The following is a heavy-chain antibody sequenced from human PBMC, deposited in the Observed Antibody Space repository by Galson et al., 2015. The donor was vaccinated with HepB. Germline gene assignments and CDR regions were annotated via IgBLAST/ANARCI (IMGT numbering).Heavy chain of an antibody. D-gene: IGHD1-26*01. Sequence: SLRLSCAASGFTFSNYWMNWVRQAPGKGLEWVGRIKSKTDGRTKDYAAPVKGRVTISRDDAKHTLYLQMNSLKTEDTDVYYCTTDDSGSYDQGGSYYYGMDVWGQVTTVTVSS. V-gene: IGHV3-15*07. CDR1: GFTFSNYW. CDR3: TTDDSGSYDQGGSYYYGMDV. J-gene: IGHJ6*02. CDR2: IKSKTDGRTK.